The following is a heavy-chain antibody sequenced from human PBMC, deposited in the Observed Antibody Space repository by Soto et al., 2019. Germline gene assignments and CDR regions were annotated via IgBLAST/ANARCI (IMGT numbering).Heavy chain of an antibody. V-gene: IGHV3-23*01. J-gene: IGHJ4*02. D-gene: IGHD3-22*01. CDR2: ISISGGST. CDR3: AKDLRDSSGYYYYIDS. Sequence: EVQLLESGGGSVQPGGSLRLSCAASGFTLSNYAMSWVRQAPGKGLEWVSAISISGGSTYYADSVKGRFTISRDSSKNTLYLQMNSLRAEETAVYYCAKDLRDSSGYYYYIDSWGQGILVTVSS. CDR1: GFTLSNYA.